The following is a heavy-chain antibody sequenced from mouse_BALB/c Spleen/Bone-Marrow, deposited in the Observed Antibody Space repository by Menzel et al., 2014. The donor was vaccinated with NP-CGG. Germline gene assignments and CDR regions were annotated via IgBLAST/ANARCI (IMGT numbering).Heavy chain of an antibody. CDR2: INPGSGGT. CDR3: ARSANWLFTY. V-gene: IGHV1-54*01. J-gene: IGHJ3*01. CDR1: GYAFTNYL. Sequence: QVQLQQSGAELVRPGTSVKVSCKASGYAFTNYLIEWIKQRPGQGLEWIGVINPGSGGTNYNEKFKGKATLTADKSSSTAYMQLSSLTSDDSAVYFCARSANWLFTYWGQGTLVTVSA. D-gene: IGHD4-1*01.